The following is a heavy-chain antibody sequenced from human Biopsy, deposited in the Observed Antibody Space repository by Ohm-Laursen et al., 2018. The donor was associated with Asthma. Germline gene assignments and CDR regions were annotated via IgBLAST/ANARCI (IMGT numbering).Heavy chain of an antibody. V-gene: IGHV1-69*01. J-gene: IGHJ6*02. CDR1: GGTFSNFA. D-gene: IGHD6-19*01. Sequence: SSVKVSCKAPGGTFSNFAISCVRQAPGQGLEWLGGIMTVFGTTNYAQKFQGRVTITADESTSTAYMEVTSLRSEDTAIYYCARCQVGYSSGWSLLLKKIYYSGMDVWGQGTAVTVSS. CDR2: IMTVFGTT. CDR3: ARCQVGYSSGWSLLLKKIYYSGMDV.